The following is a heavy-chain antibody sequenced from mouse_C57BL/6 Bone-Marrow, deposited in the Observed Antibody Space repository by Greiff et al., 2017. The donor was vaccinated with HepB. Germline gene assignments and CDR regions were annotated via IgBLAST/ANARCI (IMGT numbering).Heavy chain of an antibody. CDR2: ISYDGSN. CDR3: ARDGGSSGAWFAY. D-gene: IGHD3-2*02. Sequence: VQLKESGPGLVKPSQSLSLTCSVTGYSITSGYYWNWIRQFPGNKLEWIGYISYDGSNNYNPSLKNRISITRDTSKNQFFLKLNSVTTEDTATYYCARDGGSSGAWFAYWGQGTLVTVSA. J-gene: IGHJ3*01. V-gene: IGHV3-6*01. CDR1: GYSITSGYY.